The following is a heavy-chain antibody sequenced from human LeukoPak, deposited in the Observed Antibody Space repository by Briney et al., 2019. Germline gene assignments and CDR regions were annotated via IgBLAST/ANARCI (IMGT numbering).Heavy chain of an antibody. J-gene: IGHJ4*02. CDR3: ARAGGNGYYDILTGYYEAYFDY. D-gene: IGHD3-9*01. CDR2: IYSGGST. Sequence: HPGRSLRLSCAASGFTFNSYGMHWVRQAPGKGLEWVSVIYSGGSTYYADSVKGRFTISRDNSKNTLYLQMNSLRAEDTAVYYCARAGGNGYYDILTGYYEAYFDYWGQGTLVTVSS. V-gene: IGHV3-53*01. CDR1: GFTFNSYG.